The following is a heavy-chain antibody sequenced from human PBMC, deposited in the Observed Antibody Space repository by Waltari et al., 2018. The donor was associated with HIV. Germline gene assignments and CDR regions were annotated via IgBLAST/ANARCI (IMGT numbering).Heavy chain of an antibody. D-gene: IGHD3-22*01. J-gene: IGHJ3*02. CDR3: ARDPGGNYDSFAFDI. Sequence: DVQLVESGGGLVKPGVSLRRPCATSGFTFSRYSMNWGGQAPGKGMEWVSSISVSPSYTHYADPVKGRFTISRDKAKNSLYMQMHSLRAEDTAVYYCARDPGGNYDSFAFDIWGQGTMVTVSS. V-gene: IGHV3-21*01. CDR1: GFTFSRYS. CDR2: ISVSPSYT.